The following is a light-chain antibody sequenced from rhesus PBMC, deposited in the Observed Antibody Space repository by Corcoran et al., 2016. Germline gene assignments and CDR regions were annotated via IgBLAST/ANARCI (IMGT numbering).Light chain of an antibody. CDR2: AAS. CDR3: QPYTKWLT. Sequence: EIVLTQSPATLSLSPGERATLSCRASQSINSNLAWYQQRPGQGPSLLIYAASARAAGIPDRVSGSGAGTDFTLTIDSLEPEDFAVYYCQPYTKWLTFGGGTKVEIK. V-gene: IGKV3-42*03. J-gene: IGKJ4*01. CDR1: QSINSN.